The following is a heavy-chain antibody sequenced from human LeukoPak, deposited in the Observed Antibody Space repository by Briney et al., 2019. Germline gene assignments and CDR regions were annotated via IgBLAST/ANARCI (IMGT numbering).Heavy chain of an antibody. V-gene: IGHV3-33*01. D-gene: IGHD2-15*01. J-gene: IGHJ6*02. Sequence: PGGSLRLSCAASGFTFSNYGMHWVRQAPGKGPEWVAVIWYDGSIKYYADSVKGRFSISRDNSKNTLYLQMNSLRAEDTAVYYCARYCSGGTCKLGYYYYGMDVWGQGTTVTVSS. CDR1: GFTFSNYG. CDR3: ARYCSGGTCKLGYYYYGMDV. CDR2: IWYDGSIK.